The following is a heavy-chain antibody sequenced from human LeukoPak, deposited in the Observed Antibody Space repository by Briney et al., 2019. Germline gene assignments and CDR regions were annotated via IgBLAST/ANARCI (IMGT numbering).Heavy chain of an antibody. D-gene: IGHD6-13*01. Sequence: GGSLRLSCAASGFTFSSYAMHWVRQAPGKGLEWVAVISSDGSSKFYADSVKGRFTISRDNSKNTLYLQMNSLRVEDTAVYYCARASEQQLGRYYYMHVWGKGTTVTVSS. CDR3: ARASEQQLGRYYYMHV. V-gene: IGHV3-30*01. CDR2: ISSDGSSK. CDR1: GFTFSSYA. J-gene: IGHJ6*03.